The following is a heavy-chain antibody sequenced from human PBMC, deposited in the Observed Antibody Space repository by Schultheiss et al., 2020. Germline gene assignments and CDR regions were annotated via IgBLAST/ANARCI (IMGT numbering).Heavy chain of an antibody. CDR3: AREYIMVRPPRQNNWFDP. CDR1: GYSISSGYY. D-gene: IGHD3-10*01. J-gene: IGHJ5*02. CDR2: IYHSGNT. V-gene: IGHV4-38-2*02. Sequence: SETLSLTCAVSGYSISSGYYWGWIRQPPGKGLEWIGSIYHSGNTYYNPSLKSRVTISVDTSKNQFSLKLSSVTAADTAVYYCAREYIMVRPPRQNNWFDPWGQGTLVTVSS.